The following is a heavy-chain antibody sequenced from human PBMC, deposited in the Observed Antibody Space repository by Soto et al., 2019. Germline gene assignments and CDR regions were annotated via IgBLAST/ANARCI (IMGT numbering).Heavy chain of an antibody. D-gene: IGHD1-20*01. CDR1: GGSIGGYY. Sequence: QVQLQESGPGLVKPSETLSLTCNVSGGSIGGYYWNWIRQSPGRGLEWIGSILYSGNTNYNPSLSSRVTISVDPSKNQFSLKVYSVNAADTAIYYCAKSRGITGTTFNWFDSWGQGTQVTVSS. J-gene: IGHJ5*01. CDR2: ILYSGNT. CDR3: AKSRGITGTTFNWFDS. V-gene: IGHV4-59*01.